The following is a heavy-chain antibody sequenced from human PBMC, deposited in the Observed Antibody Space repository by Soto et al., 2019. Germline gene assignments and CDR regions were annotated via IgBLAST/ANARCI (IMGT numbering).Heavy chain of an antibody. CDR1: GGSFSGYI. J-gene: IGHJ4*02. V-gene: IGHV4-34*01. Sequence: PSETLSLTCDVYGGSFSGYIWTWIRQTPGKGLQWIGQINHSGSANYNPSLKSRVTISVHTSNSQFSLELSSVTAADTGVYFCARTLGPQVTGYVDSDYRWTIDQWGQGTLVTVSS. CDR3: ARTLGPQVTGYVDSDYRWTIDQ. D-gene: IGHD4-4*01. CDR2: INHSGSA.